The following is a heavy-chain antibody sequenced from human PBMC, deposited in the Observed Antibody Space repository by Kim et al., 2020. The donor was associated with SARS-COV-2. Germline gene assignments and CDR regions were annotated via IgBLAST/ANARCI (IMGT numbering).Heavy chain of an antibody. D-gene: IGHD1-26*01. CDR1: GGSFSGYY. CDR3: ARVGSRVGASTIYYYYGMDV. CDR2: INHSGST. V-gene: IGHV4-34*01. Sequence: SETLSLTCAVYGGSFSGYYWRWIRQPPGKGLEWIGEINHSGSTNYNPSLKSRVTISVDTSKNQFSLKLSSVTAADTAVYYCARVGSRVGASTIYYYYGMDVWGQGTTVTVSS. J-gene: IGHJ6*02.